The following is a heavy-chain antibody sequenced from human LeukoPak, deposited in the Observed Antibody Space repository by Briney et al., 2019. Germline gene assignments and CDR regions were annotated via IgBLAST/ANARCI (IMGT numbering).Heavy chain of an antibody. V-gene: IGHV4-4*07. J-gene: IGHJ4*02. D-gene: IGHD3-22*01. CDR2: IYSSGST. Sequence: PSETLSLTCTVSVASISGYYWSGIRQPAGKGLEWIGRIYSSGSTNYNPSLKSRVTMSVDKSKNQFSLKLSSVTAADTAVYYCARDGKWLTLYYFDYWGQGTLVTVSS. CDR1: VASISGYY. CDR3: ARDGKWLTLYYFDY.